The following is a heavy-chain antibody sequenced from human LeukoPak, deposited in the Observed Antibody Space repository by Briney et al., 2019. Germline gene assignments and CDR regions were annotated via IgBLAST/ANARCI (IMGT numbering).Heavy chain of an antibody. CDR3: TRDLGSHIVVVPAAMRRGWFDP. J-gene: IGHJ5*02. CDR2: IRSKAYGGTT. CDR1: GFTFGDYA. Sequence: GGSLRLSCTASGFTFGDYAMSWFRQAPGKGLEWVGFIRSKAYGGTTEYAASVKGRFTISRDDSKSIAYLQMNSLKTEDTAVYYCTRDLGSHIVVVPAAMRRGWFDPWGQGTLVTVSS. D-gene: IGHD2-2*01. V-gene: IGHV3-49*03.